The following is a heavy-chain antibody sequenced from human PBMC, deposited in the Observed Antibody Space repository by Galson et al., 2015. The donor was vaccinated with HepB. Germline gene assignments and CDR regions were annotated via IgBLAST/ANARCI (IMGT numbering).Heavy chain of an antibody. CDR3: AKDSVGNSYDSSGYYYGYYYYYGMDV. J-gene: IGHJ6*02. V-gene: IGHV3-30*18. D-gene: IGHD3-22*01. CDR2: ISYDGSNK. CDR1: GFTFSSYG. Sequence: SLRLSCAASGFTFSSYGMHWVRQAPGKGLEWVAVISYDGSNKYYADSVKGRFTISRDNSKNTLYLQMNSLRAEDTAVYYCAKDSVGNSYDSSGYYYGYYYYYGMDVWGQGTTVTVSS.